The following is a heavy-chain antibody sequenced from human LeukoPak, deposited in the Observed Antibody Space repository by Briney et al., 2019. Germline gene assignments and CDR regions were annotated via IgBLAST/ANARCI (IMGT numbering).Heavy chain of an antibody. V-gene: IGHV4-39*01. D-gene: IGHD6-13*01. CDR3: ARHAVASAHFQL. Sequence: LSETLSLTCTVSGGSISSSRYYWVWIRQPPGKGLEWMGSINYSGSTYYNPSLESRVTMSVDTSKNQFSLKLSSVTAADTAVFYCARHAVASAHFQLWGQGTLVPVSS. J-gene: IGHJ1*01. CDR1: GGSISSSRYY. CDR2: INYSGST.